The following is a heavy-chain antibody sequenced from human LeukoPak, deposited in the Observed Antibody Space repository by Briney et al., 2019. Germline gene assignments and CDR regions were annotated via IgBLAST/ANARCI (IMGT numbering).Heavy chain of an antibody. D-gene: IGHD2-2*01. J-gene: IGHJ4*02. CDR2: INHSGST. CDR1: GGSFSGYY. CDR3: ARVPTSTTTRRAIDY. V-gene: IGHV4-34*01. Sequence: PSETLSLTCAVYGGSFSGYYWSWIRQPPGKGLEWIGEINHSGSTNYNPSLKSRVTISVDTSKNQFPLKLSSVTAADTAVYYCARVPTSTTTRRAIDYWGQGTLVTVSS.